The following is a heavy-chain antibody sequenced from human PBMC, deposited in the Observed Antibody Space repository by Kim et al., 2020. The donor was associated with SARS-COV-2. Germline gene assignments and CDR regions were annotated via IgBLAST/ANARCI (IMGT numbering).Heavy chain of an antibody. CDR3: ARDLLSVGPDY. Sequence: NDYEVSVKSRITINPATSKNQFSLQLNSVTPDDTAVYYCARDLLSVGPDYWGQGTLVTVSS. CDR2: N. V-gene: IGHV6-1*01. J-gene: IGHJ4*02. D-gene: IGHD1-26*01.